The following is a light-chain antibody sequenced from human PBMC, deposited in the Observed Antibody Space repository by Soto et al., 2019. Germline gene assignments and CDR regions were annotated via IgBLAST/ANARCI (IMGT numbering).Light chain of an antibody. J-gene: IGKJ1*01. CDR2: GAS. V-gene: IGKV1-5*03. CDR3: QHYFGSLCT. CDR1: QSISSW. Sequence: DIQMTQSPSSLSASLGDRGTITCLASQSISSWLAWYHHKPWKAPKVVIYGASGSASGPHPSFSGSGSGTESPPTIESLPHDDFEKYYCQHYFGSLCTFGQGTKVDI.